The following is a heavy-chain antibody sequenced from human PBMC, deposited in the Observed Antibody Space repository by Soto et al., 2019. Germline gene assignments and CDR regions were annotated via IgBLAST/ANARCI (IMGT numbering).Heavy chain of an antibody. Sequence: ASVKVSCKASGYTFTSYAMHWVRQAPGQRLEWMGWINAGNGNTKYSQKFQGRVTITRDTSASTAYMELSSLRSEDTAVYYCARDSYGDYSYYYYGTDVWGQGTTVTVSS. J-gene: IGHJ6*02. V-gene: IGHV1-3*01. CDR3: ARDSYGDYSYYYYGTDV. CDR2: INAGNGNT. CDR1: GYTFTSYA. D-gene: IGHD4-17*01.